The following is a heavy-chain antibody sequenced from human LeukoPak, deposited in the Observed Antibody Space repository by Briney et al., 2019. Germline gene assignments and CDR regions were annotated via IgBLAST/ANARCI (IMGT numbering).Heavy chain of an antibody. J-gene: IGHJ4*02. Sequence: PGGSLRLSCAASGFTFSSFWMHWVRQPPGKGLVWVSRIDTDGSSTTYADSVKGRFTISRDNAKNTVYLQINGRRAEDTAVYYCARLDSFGYDYWGQGIRVSVSS. CDR2: IDTDGSST. CDR1: GFTFSSFW. CDR3: ARLDSFGYDY. V-gene: IGHV3-74*01. D-gene: IGHD5-18*01.